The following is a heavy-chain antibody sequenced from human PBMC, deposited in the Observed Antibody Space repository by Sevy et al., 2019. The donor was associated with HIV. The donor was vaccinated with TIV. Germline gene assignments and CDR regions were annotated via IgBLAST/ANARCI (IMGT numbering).Heavy chain of an antibody. CDR2: IFRDGSGT. V-gene: IGHV3-23*01. J-gene: IGHJ3*02. CDR1: GFTFNNYA. CDR3: AGGRYDSSDSFDAFDI. D-gene: IGHD3-22*01. Sequence: GGSLRLSCAASGFTFNNYAMNWVRQAPGKGLEWVSTIFRDGSGTYYSDSVKGRFTISRDNSKNMLYLQMNSLRADDTAVYYCAGGRYDSSDSFDAFDIWGQGTMVTVSS.